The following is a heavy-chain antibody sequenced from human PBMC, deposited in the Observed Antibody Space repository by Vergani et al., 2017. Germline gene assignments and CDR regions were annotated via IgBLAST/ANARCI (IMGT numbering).Heavy chain of an antibody. CDR3: ARVNTETNGHLYYYYYMDV. J-gene: IGHJ6*03. D-gene: IGHD4-11*01. V-gene: IGHV4-61*02. Sequence: QVQLQATGPGRVKPSQTLSLTCTMSGGSISAGYYFWSWIRQPAGKGLEWLGHISASGNASHSPSLRTRVSMSVDTSKNQFSLTVTSVTAADTAIYFCARVNTETNGHLYYYYYMDVWGQGTAVTVS. CDR2: ISASGNA. CDR1: GGSISAGYYF.